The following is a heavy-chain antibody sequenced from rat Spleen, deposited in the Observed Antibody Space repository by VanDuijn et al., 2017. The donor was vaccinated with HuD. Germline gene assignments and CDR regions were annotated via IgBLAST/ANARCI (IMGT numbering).Heavy chain of an antibody. CDR2: ISTGGGNT. CDR1: GFTFSNYD. Sequence: EVQLVESGGGLVQPGRSLKFSCAASGFTFSNYDMAWVRQAPTKGLEWVASISTGGGNTYYRDSVKGRFTISRDSAESTLYLQMDSLRSEDTATYYCARHAGDYGSYFDYWGQGVMVTVSS. D-gene: IGHD1-3*01. CDR3: ARHAGDYGSYFDY. J-gene: IGHJ2*01. V-gene: IGHV5S23*01.